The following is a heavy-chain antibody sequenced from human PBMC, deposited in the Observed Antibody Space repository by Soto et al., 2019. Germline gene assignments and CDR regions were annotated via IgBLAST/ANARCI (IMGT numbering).Heavy chain of an antibody. D-gene: IGHD2-15*01. Sequence: ASVKVSCKASGYTFTSYYMHWVRQAPGQGLEWMGIINPSGGSTSYAQKFQGRVTMTRDTSTSTVYMELSSLRSEDTAVYYCARGYCSGGSCYVGAFDIWGQGTMVTVSS. CDR2: INPSGGST. CDR3: ARGYCSGGSCYVGAFDI. CDR1: GYTFTSYY. V-gene: IGHV1-46*03. J-gene: IGHJ3*02.